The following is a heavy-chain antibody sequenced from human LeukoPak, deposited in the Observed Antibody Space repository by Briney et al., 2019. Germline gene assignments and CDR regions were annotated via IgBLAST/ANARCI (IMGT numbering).Heavy chain of an antibody. D-gene: IGHD2-15*01. CDR1: GGSISSSSYY. Sequence: SETLSLTCTVSGGSISSSSYYWGWIRQPPGKGLEWIGSIYYSGSTYYNPSLKSRVTISVDTSKNQFSLKLSSVTAADTAVYYCARQGGYPLTGYYYYMDVWGKGTTVTISS. J-gene: IGHJ6*03. V-gene: IGHV4-39*01. CDR2: IYYSGST. CDR3: ARQGGYPLTGYYYYMDV.